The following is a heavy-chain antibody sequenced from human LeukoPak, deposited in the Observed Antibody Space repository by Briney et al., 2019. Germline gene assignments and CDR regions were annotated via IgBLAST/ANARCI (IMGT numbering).Heavy chain of an antibody. CDR2: IYYSGST. CDR3: ARAGSGWFDP. V-gene: IGHV4-31*03. D-gene: IGHD1-26*01. J-gene: IGHJ5*02. CDR1: GGSISSGCYY. Sequence: PSDTLSLTCTVSGGSISSGCYYWSWIRPHPGKGLEWIGYIYYSGSTYYNPSLKSRVTISVDTSTNQFSLTLNSVTAADTAVYYCARAGSGWFDPWGQGYLVTVSS.